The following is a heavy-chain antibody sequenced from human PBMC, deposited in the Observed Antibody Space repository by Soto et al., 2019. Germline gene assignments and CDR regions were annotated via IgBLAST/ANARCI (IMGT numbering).Heavy chain of an antibody. CDR2: ISSSGSTI. D-gene: IGHD4-17*01. J-gene: IGHJ6*02. CDR1: GFTFSDYY. Sequence: QVQLVESGGGLVKPGGSLRLSCAASGFTFSDYYMSWIRQAPGKGLEWVSYISSSGSTIYYADSMKGRFTISRDNAKNSLYLQMNSLRAEDTAVYYCAVFNYGDYVTTNGMDVWGQGTTVTVSS. CDR3: AVFNYGDYVTTNGMDV. V-gene: IGHV3-11*01.